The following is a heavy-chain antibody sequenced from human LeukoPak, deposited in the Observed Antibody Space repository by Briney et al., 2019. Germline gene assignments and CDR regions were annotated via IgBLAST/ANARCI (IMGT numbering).Heavy chain of an antibody. CDR2: ISWDGDNT. CDR3: AKGNSIAVSAFFDY. D-gene: IGHD6-19*01. CDR1: GFTFDDYT. J-gene: IGHJ4*02. Sequence: TGGSLRLSCAASGFTFDDYTMSWVRQAPGKGLEWVALISWDGDNTYYADSVKGRFTISRDNSKNSLYLQMNSLRTEDTALYYCAKGNSIAVSAFFDYWGQGTLVTVSS. V-gene: IGHV3-43*01.